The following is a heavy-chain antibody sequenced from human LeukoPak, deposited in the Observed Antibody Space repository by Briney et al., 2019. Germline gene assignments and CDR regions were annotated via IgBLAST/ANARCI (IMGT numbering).Heavy chain of an antibody. V-gene: IGHV5-51*01. CDR1: GYSFTSYW. J-gene: IGHJ4*02. CDR2: IYPGDSDT. CDR3: ARLGYYDSSGYYSDTIFDY. D-gene: IGHD3-22*01. Sequence: GESLKISCKGSGYSFTSYWIGWVRQMPGKGLEWMGIIYPGDSDTRYSPSFQGQVTISADKSNSTAYLQWSSLKASDTAMYYCARLGYYDSSGYYSDTIFDYWGQGTLVTVSS.